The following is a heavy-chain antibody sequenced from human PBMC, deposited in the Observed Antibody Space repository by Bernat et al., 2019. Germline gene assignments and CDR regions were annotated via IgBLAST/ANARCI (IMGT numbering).Heavy chain of an antibody. V-gene: IGHV3-30*03. CDR1: GFTFSSYG. CDR3: WYGSSWDHYYYYGMDV. J-gene: IGHJ6*02. D-gene: IGHD3-10*01. CDR2: ISYDGSNK. Sequence: QVQLVESGGGVVQPGRSLRLSCAASGFTFSSYGMHWVRQAPGKGLEWVAVISYDGSNKYYADSVKGRFTISRDNSKNTLYLQMNSLKTEDTAVYYCWYGSSWDHYYYYGMDVWGQGTTVTVSS.